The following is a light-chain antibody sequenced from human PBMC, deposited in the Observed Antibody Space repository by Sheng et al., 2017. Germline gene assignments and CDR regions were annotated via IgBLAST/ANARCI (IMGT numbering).Light chain of an antibody. CDR1: QGIGNE. Sequence: IQMTQSPSSLSASVGDRVTITCRASQGIGNELGWYQQKPGQPPKLLIYWASTRESGVPGRFSGSGSGTDFTLTISSLQAEDVAVYYCQQYRSNPLTFGGGTKVEIK. J-gene: IGKJ4*01. CDR3: QQYRSNPLT. V-gene: IGKV1-27*01. CDR2: WAS.